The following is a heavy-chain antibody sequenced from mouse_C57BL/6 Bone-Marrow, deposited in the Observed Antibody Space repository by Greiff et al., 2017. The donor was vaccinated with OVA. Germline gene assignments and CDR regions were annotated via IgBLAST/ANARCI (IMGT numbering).Heavy chain of an antibody. CDR3: VRYKRYYSNYEMDYYAMDY. V-gene: IGHV7-3*01. CDR1: GFTFTDYY. J-gene: IGHJ4*01. CDR2: IRNKANGYTT. D-gene: IGHD2-5*01. Sequence: EVKLVESGGGLVQPGGSLSLSCAASGFTFTDYYMSWVRQPPGKALEWLGFIRNKANGYTTEYSASVKGRFTISSDNSQLILYLQMKTMSAEYSATNYSVRYKRYYSNYEMDYYAMDYWGKGTSVTVSS.